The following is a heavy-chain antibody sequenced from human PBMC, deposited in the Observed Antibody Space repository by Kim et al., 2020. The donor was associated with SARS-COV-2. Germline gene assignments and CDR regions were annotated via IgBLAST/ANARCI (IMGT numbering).Heavy chain of an antibody. D-gene: IGHD6-13*01. CDR1: GGSISSSSYY. Sequence: SETLSLTCTVSGGSISSSSYYWGWIRQPPGKGLEWIGSIYYSGSTYYNPSLKSRVTISVDTSKNQFSLKLSSVTAADTAVYYCARGGSSSWYLTLVLDNWFDPWGQGTLVTVSS. CDR2: IYYSGST. V-gene: IGHV4-39*07. CDR3: ARGGSSSWYLTLVLDNWFDP. J-gene: IGHJ5*02.